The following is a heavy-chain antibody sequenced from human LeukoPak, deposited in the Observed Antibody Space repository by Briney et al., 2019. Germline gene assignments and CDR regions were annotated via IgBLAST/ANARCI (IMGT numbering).Heavy chain of an antibody. CDR1: GFTFANTW. CDR3: AIGGTYGSGS. D-gene: IGHD3-10*01. Sequence: PGGSLRLSCAASGFTFANTWMHCVRHAPGKGRVWVSLINNDGSTTHYADSVKGRFTIYRDNAKNTVYLQMNSLRAEDTAVYYCAIGGTYGSGSWGQGTLVTVSS. CDR2: INNDGSTT. J-gene: IGHJ4*02. V-gene: IGHV3-74*01.